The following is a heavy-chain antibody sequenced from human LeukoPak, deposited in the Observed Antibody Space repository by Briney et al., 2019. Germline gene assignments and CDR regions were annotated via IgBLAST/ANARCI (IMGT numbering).Heavy chain of an antibody. J-gene: IGHJ4*02. V-gene: IGHV3-30*02. CDR3: AKDQPYYYDSSGYYSPFDY. Sequence: GGTLRLSCAASGFTFSSYGMHWVRQAPGKGLEWVAFIRYDGSNKYYADSVKGRFTISRDNSKNTLYLQMNSLRAEDTAVYYCAKDQPYYYDSSGYYSPFDYWGQGTLVTVSS. CDR2: IRYDGSNK. CDR1: GFTFSSYG. D-gene: IGHD3-22*01.